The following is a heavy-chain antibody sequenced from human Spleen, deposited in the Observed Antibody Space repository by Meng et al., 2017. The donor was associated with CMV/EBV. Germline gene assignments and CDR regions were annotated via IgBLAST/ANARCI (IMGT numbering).Heavy chain of an antibody. CDR1: GGSVSSTTFC. CDR2: IYYSGST. Sequence: TCSGGSVSSTTFCWSWIRQPPGKGLECIGHIYYSGSTYSTPSLRGRVSMSIDTSKNQFSLILRSVTAADTAVYYCARDDGDVGITDSWGQGKLVTVSS. J-gene: IGHJ4*02. CDR3: ARDDGDVGITDS. D-gene: IGHD7-27*01. V-gene: IGHV4-61*01.